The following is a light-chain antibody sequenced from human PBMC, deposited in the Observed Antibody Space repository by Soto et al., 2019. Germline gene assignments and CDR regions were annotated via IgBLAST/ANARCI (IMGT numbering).Light chain of an antibody. CDR1: QNVDSY. CDR3: QQSYNSPQT. V-gene: IGKV1-39*01. J-gene: IGKJ1*01. Sequence: DIQMTQSPSSLSASVGDRVTITCRASQNVDSYLNWYQLKPGKPPRLLIYAASSLQSGVPSRFSGSGSGTDFTLTISSLQPEDFATYSCQQSYNSPQTFGQGTKVDIK. CDR2: AAS.